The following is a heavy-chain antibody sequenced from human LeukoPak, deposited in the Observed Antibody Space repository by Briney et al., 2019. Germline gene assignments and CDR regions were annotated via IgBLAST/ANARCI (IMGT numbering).Heavy chain of an antibody. CDR3: ARAPRSGVGGRRGYCLGP. CDR1: GGSFSSSNYT. CDR2: ISSTGSV. D-gene: IGHD2-21*02. J-gene: IGHJ5*02. V-gene: IGHV4-61*02. Sequence: SETLSLTCTVSGGSFSSSNYTWTWIRQPAGKGLEWIGRISSTGSVHYNPSLKSRVTVSADTSKNQFSLKLTAVIVADTALYFCARAPRSGVGGRRGYCLGPWDQGTLVTVSP.